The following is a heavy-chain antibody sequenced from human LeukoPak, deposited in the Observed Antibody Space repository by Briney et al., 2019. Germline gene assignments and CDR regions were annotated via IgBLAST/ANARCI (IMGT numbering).Heavy chain of an antibody. CDR2: IWYDGSNK. J-gene: IGHJ6*02. CDR3: AKDRAGINLVRGVITGVMDV. D-gene: IGHD3-10*01. V-gene: IGHV3-33*06. Sequence: PGRSLRLSCAASGFTFRNSGMHWVRQAPGKGLEWVAVIWYDGSNKYYRDSVKGRFTISRDNSKNTLYLQMNKLRDEDTAVYYCAKDRAGINLVRGVITGVMDVWGQGTTVTVPS. CDR1: GFTFRNSG.